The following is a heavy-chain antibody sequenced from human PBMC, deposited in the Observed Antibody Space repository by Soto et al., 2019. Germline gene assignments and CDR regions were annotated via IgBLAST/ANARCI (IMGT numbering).Heavy chain of an antibody. CDR2: ISGFGTNT. J-gene: IGHJ4*02. V-gene: IGHV3-23*01. D-gene: IGHD2-15*01. Sequence: EVQLLESGGGLVQPGGSLRLSCAASGFSFSSYAMSWVRQAPGKGLEWVSAISGFGTNTYYAESVKGRFAISRDNSKNTVSLQMSRLRADDTATYYCVKDRSWVVVEESAAHVDYWGQGALVVVSS. CDR3: VKDRSWVVVEESAAHVDY. CDR1: GFSFSSYA.